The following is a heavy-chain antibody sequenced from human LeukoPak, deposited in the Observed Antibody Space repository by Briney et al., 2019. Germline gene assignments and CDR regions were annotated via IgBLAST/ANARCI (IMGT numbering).Heavy chain of an antibody. D-gene: IGHD6-19*01. CDR1: RFTFSSYS. CDR2: ISSSSSYI. V-gene: IGHV3-21*01. Sequence: GGSLRLSCAASRFTFSSYSMNWDRQAPGKGLEWVSSISSSSSYIYYADSVKGRFTISRDNAKNSLYLQMNSLRAEDTAVYYCARGQPSGIAVAGGIDYWGQGTLVTVSS. CDR3: ARGQPSGIAVAGGIDY. J-gene: IGHJ4*02.